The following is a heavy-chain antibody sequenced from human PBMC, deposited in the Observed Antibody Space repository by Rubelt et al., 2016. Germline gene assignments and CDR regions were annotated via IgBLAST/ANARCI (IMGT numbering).Heavy chain of an antibody. J-gene: IGHJ2*01. Sequence: QVQLQESGPGLVKPSQTLSLTCTVSGGSLSSSSYYWGWIRQPPGKGLEWIGSIYYSGSTYYNPSLKSRVTMPVDTSKNQFSLKLSSVTAADTAVYYCARDGSYPTCYFDLWGRGTLVTVSS. CDR2: IYYSGST. CDR1: GGSLSSSSYY. V-gene: IGHV4-39*07. D-gene: IGHD1-26*01. CDR3: ARDGSYPTCYFDL.